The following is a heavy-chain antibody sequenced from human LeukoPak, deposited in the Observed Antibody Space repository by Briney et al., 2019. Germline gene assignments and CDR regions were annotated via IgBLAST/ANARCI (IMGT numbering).Heavy chain of an antibody. Sequence: ASVKVSCKASGGTFSSYGISWVRQAPGHGLEWMGIINPSGGSTSYAQKFQGRVTMTRDTSTSTVYMELSSLRSEDTAVYYCARSEWLWGFDPWGQGTLVTVSS. J-gene: IGHJ5*02. CDR1: GGTFSSYG. D-gene: IGHD3-3*01. V-gene: IGHV1-46*01. CDR2: INPSGGST. CDR3: ARSEWLWGFDP.